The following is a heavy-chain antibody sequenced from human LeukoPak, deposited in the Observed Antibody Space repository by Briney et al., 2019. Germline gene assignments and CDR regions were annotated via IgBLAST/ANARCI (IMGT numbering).Heavy chain of an antibody. CDR3: ARAMIIATSFDY. V-gene: IGHV4-59*01. Sequence: SETLSLTCTVSGGSISSYYWSWIRQPPGKGLEWIGYIYYSGSTNYNPSLKSRVTISVDTSRNQFSLKLSSVTAADTAVYYCARAMIIATSFDYWGQGTLVTVSS. CDR1: GGSISSYY. J-gene: IGHJ4*02. CDR2: IYYSGST. D-gene: IGHD3-22*01.